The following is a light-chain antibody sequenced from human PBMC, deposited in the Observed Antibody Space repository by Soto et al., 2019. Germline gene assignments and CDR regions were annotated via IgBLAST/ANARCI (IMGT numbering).Light chain of an antibody. CDR3: QQYINYFRT. Sequence: DIQMTQSLSTLSASVGDRVTITCRASQSIGVWLAWYQQKPGTAPKLLIYKTSTLDSGVPLRFSGSGSGTEFTLTISSLQPDDFATYYCQQYINYFRTFGQGTKVEIK. CDR1: QSIGVW. J-gene: IGKJ1*01. V-gene: IGKV1-5*03. CDR2: KTS.